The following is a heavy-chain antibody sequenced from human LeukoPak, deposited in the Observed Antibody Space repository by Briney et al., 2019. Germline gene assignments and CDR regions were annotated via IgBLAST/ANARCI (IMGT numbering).Heavy chain of an antibody. CDR2: IYYSGST. Sequence: SETLSLTCTVSGGSISSSSYYWGWIRQPPGKGLEWIGSIYYSGSTYYNPSLKSRVTMSVDTSKNQFSLKLSSVTAADTAVYYCARGQGVTMPLVGKNWFDPWGQGTLVTVSS. CDR1: GGSISSSSYY. CDR3: ARGQGVTMPLVGKNWFDP. J-gene: IGHJ5*02. V-gene: IGHV4-39*07. D-gene: IGHD3-22*01.